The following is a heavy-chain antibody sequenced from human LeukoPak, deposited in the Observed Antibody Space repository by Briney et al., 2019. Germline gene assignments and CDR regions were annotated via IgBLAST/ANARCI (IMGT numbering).Heavy chain of an antibody. V-gene: IGHV3-33*01. J-gene: IGHJ6*02. Sequence: PGTSLRLSCAASGFTFSNHGMHWVRQAPGKGLDWVAVIWYDGSNKYYADSVKGRFAVSRDNSKNTLYLQMNSLRVEDTAVYYCARADYGARPYTYGVGVWGQGTTVTVSS. CDR2: IWYDGSNK. CDR1: GFTFSNHG. D-gene: IGHD4-17*01. CDR3: ARADYGARPYTYGVGV.